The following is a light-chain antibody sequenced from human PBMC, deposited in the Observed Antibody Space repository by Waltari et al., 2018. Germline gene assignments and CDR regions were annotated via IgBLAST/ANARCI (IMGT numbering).Light chain of an antibody. CDR3: QQYNNWPSLT. J-gene: IGKJ4*01. CDR2: GAS. V-gene: IGKV3-15*01. Sequence: EIVMTQYPATLSVSPGERATLSCRASQSVSSNLAWYQQKPGQAPRLLIYGASTRATGIPARFSGSGSGPAFTLTISSMQSEDFAVYYCQQYNNWPSLTFGGGTKVEIK. CDR1: QSVSSN.